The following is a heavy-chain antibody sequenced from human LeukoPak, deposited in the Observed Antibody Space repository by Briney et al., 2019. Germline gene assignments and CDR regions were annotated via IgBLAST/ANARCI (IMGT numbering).Heavy chain of an antibody. J-gene: IGHJ4*02. V-gene: IGHV1-69*04. CDR3: ARREYSSSWTDY. CDR2: IIPILGIA. CDR1: GGTFSSYA. Sequence: ASVKVSCKASGGTFSSYAISWVRQAPGQGLEWMGRIIPILGIANYAQEFQGRVTITADKSTSTAYMELSSLRSEDTAVYYCARREYSSSWTDYWGQGTLVTVSS. D-gene: IGHD6-13*01.